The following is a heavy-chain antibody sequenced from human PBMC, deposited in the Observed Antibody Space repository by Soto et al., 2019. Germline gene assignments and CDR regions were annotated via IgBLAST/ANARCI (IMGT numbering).Heavy chain of an antibody. D-gene: IGHD2-21*02. CDR2: IGTRSDI. Sequence: PGGSLRLSCAASGFTFSSYSMHWVRQAPGKGLEWVSSIGTRSDIYYADSVKGRFTISRDNATNSLSLQMNSMTAEDTAVYYCAREQTAWPLAYGLDVWGQGTTVTVXS. CDR3: AREQTAWPLAYGLDV. CDR1: GFTFSSYS. V-gene: IGHV3-21*01. J-gene: IGHJ6*02.